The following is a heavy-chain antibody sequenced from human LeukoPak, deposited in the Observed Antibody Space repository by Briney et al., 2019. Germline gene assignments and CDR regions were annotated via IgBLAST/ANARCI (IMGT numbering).Heavy chain of an antibody. Sequence: GGSLRLSCAASGFTFSSFAMSWVRQAPGKGLEWLSTISDSGGSTYYADSVRGRFTISRDNSKDTLYVQMNSLRAEDAAVYFCAKRGVVIRVILVGFHKEAYYFDSWGQGALVTVSS. V-gene: IGHV3-23*01. J-gene: IGHJ4*02. D-gene: IGHD3-22*01. CDR1: GFTFSSFA. CDR3: AKRGVVIRVILVGFHKEAYYFDS. CDR2: ISDSGGST.